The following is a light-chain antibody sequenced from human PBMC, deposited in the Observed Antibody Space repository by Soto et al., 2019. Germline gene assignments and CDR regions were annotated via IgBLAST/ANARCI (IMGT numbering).Light chain of an antibody. J-gene: IGKJ1*01. V-gene: IGKV1-5*03. CDR2: TAS. CDR3: QHYNTYSWT. Sequence: DIQMTQSPSTLSASVGDRVTITCRASQSISSWLAWYQQKPGKAPNLLIYTASSLESGVPSRFSGSGSGTEFTLTISSLQPDYFATYYCQHYNTYSWTFGQGTKVDIK. CDR1: QSISSW.